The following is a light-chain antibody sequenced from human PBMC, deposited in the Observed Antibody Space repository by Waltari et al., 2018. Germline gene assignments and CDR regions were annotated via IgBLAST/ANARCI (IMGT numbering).Light chain of an antibody. J-gene: IGKJ1*01. V-gene: IGKV3-20*01. CDR2: DAS. CDR3: QKYGTLPAT. Sequence: EIVLPQSPRTLSLSPGDRATLSCRASQSVSKYVAWYQQKPGQAPRLLIYDASTRATGIPDRFSGSGWGTDFSLTISRLEPEDFAVYYCQKYGTLPATFGQGTKVQMK. CDR1: QSVSKY.